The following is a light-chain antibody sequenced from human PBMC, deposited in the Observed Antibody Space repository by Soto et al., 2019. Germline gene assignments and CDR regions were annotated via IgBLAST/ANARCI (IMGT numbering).Light chain of an antibody. CDR1: SSDVGGYNF. J-gene: IGLJ1*01. CDR2: DVS. Sequence: QSVLTQPASVSGSPGQSITISCTGTSSDVGGYNFVSWYQQHPGKAPKLMIYDVSNRPSGVSDRFSGSKSGNTASLSISGLHAEDEADYFCSSYTTYTTGTTLVFGTGTKVTVL. V-gene: IGLV2-14*03. CDR3: SSYTTYTTGTTLV.